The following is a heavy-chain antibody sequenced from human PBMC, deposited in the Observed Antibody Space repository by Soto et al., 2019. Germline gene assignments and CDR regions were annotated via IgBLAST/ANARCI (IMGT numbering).Heavy chain of an antibody. V-gene: IGHV4-59*01. CDR3: AREGGRYYDFWSGYSPGSGMDV. Sequence: SETLSLTCTVSGGSISSYYWSWIRQPPGKGLEWIGYIYYSGSTNYNPSLKSRVTISVDTSKNQFSLKLSSVTAADTAVYYCAREGGRYYDFWSGYSPGSGMDVWRQGNTVTV. D-gene: IGHD3-3*01. CDR1: GGSISSYY. CDR2: IYYSGST. J-gene: IGHJ6*02.